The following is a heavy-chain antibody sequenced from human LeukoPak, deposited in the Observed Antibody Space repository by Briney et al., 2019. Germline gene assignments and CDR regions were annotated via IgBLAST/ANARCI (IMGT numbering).Heavy chain of an antibody. CDR2: INHSGST. D-gene: IGHD3-3*02. Sequence: SETLSLTCAVYGGSFSGYYWSWIRQPPGKGLEWIGEINHSGSTNYNPSLKSRVTISVDTSKNQFSLKLSSVTAADTAVYYCARLRPHFWSGYYPPYYYYMDVWGKGTTVTVSS. CDR1: GGSFSGYY. V-gene: IGHV4-34*01. J-gene: IGHJ6*03. CDR3: ARLRPHFWSGYYPPYYYYMDV.